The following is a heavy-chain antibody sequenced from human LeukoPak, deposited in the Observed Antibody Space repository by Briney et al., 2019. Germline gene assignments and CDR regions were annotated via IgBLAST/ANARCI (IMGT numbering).Heavy chain of an antibody. CDR3: ASRPYYYDSSGYQGYFDY. Sequence: ASVKVSCKASGYTFTSYDINWVRQATGQGLEWMGWMNPNSGNTGYAQKFQGRVTMTRSTSITTAYMELSSLRSEDTAVYYCASRPYYYDSSGYQGYFDYWGQGTLVTVSS. CDR1: GYTFTSYD. J-gene: IGHJ4*02. D-gene: IGHD3-22*01. CDR2: MNPNSGNT. V-gene: IGHV1-8*01.